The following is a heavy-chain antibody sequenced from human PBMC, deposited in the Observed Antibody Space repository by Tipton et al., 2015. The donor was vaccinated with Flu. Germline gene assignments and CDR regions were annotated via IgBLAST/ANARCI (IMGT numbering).Heavy chain of an antibody. CDR2: VHYIGTT. CDR3: AKSRRITKIPEFDD. V-gene: IGHV4-59*01. J-gene: IGHJ4*02. D-gene: IGHD1-1*01. CDR1: GASMNRYF. Sequence: LRLSCTVSGASMNRYFWNWLRRSPGKGLEWIGCVHYIGTTSYNSSLKSRVTISVDTSKSQFSLKMNSVTTADTATYYCAKSRRITKIPEFDDWGQGTLVTVSS.